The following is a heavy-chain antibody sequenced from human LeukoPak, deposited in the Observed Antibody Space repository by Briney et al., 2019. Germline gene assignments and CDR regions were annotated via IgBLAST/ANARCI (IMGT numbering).Heavy chain of an antibody. CDR2: VNPIGGRA. Sequence: ASVKVSCKVSGDTLTKYYIHWVRQAPGQGLEWMGIVNPIGGRASYTQNFHDRLTMSRDTSTSTFYMELSSLRSEDTAVYYCARALQAIVEVVDATGLPLHAYDYWGQGTLVTVSS. D-gene: IGHD2-15*01. J-gene: IGHJ4*02. V-gene: IGHV1-46*01. CDR1: GDTLTKYY. CDR3: ARALQAIVEVVDATGLPLHAYDY.